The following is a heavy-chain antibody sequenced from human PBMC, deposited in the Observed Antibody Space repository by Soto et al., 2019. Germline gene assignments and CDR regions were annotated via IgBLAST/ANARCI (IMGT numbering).Heavy chain of an antibody. CDR3: ARIEAAGTNFDY. CDR1: GGSISSSNW. D-gene: IGHD6-13*01. V-gene: IGHV4-4*02. J-gene: IGHJ4*02. CDR2: IYHSGST. Sequence: QVQLQESGPGLVKPSGTLSLTCAVSGGSISSSNWWSWVRQPPGKGLEWIGEIYHSGSTNYNPSLKSRVTISVDKSKTQLSLKLSAGTAADTDVYYCARIEAAGTNFDYWGQGTLVTVSS.